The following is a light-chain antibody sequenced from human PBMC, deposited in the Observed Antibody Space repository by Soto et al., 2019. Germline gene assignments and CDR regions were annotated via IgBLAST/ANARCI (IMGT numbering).Light chain of an antibody. Sequence: QLPQTPSSLSASVGDRVTITCRASQSISSYLNWYQQKPGKAPKLLIYAASSLQSGVPSRFSGSGSGTDFTLTISSLQPEDFATYYCQQSYSTLITFGQGARLEIK. CDR3: QQSYSTLIT. V-gene: IGKV1-39*01. CDR1: QSISSY. CDR2: AAS. J-gene: IGKJ5*01.